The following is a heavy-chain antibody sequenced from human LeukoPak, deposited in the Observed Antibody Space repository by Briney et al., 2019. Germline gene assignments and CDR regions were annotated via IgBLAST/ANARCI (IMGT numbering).Heavy chain of an antibody. CDR1: GYTFTSYG. CDR3: ARIPTYYDYVWGSYRLGYMDV. J-gene: IGHJ6*03. Sequence: ASVKVSCKASGYTFTSYGISWVRQAPGQGLEWMGWISAYNGNTNYAQKLQGRVTMTTDTSTSTAYMELRSLRSDDTAVYYCARIPTYYDYVWGSYRLGYMDVWGKGTTVTVSS. CDR2: ISAYNGNT. D-gene: IGHD3-16*02. V-gene: IGHV1-18*01.